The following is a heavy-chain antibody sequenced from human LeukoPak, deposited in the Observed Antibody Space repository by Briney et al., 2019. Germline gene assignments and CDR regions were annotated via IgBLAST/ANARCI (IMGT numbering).Heavy chain of an antibody. CDR1: GFTFSSYE. D-gene: IGHD2-2*03. V-gene: IGHV3-48*03. CDR2: ISSSGSTI. CDR3: ARASWISTADAVC. J-gene: IGHJ4*02. Sequence: GGSLRLSCAASGFTFSSYEMNWVRQAPGKGLEWVSYISSSGSTIYYADSVKGRFTISRDNAKNSLYLQMNSLRAEDTAVYYCARASWISTADAVCWGQGTPVTVSS.